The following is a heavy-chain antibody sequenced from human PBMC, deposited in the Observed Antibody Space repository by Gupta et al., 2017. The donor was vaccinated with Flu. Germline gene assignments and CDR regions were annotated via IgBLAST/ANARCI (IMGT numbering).Heavy chain of an antibody. V-gene: IGHV3-53*02. CDR2: IYSGGST. J-gene: IGHJ4*02. Sequence: EVQLVETGGGLIQPGGSLRLSCAASGFTVSSNYMSWVRQAPGKGLEWVSVIYSGGSTYYADSVKGRFTISRDNSKNTLYLQMNSLRAEDTAVYYCARDRYYYDSSGYYYPAGFDYWGQGTLVTVSS. D-gene: IGHD3-22*01. CDR1: GFTVSSNY. CDR3: ARDRYYYDSSGYYYPAGFDY.